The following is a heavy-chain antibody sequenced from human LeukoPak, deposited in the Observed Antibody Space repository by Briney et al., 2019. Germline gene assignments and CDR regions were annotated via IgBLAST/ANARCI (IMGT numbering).Heavy chain of an antibody. CDR3: ARRLRLGELSPYNWFDP. V-gene: IGHV4-34*01. J-gene: IGHJ5*02. CDR1: GGSFSGYY. CDR2: INHSRRT. D-gene: IGHD3-16*02. Sequence: SETLSLTCAVYGGSFSGYYWSWIRQPPGKGLEWIGEINHSRRTHYNPSLKSRVTISVDTSKNQFSLKLSSVTAADTAVYYCARRLRLGELSPYNWFDPWGQGTLVTVSS.